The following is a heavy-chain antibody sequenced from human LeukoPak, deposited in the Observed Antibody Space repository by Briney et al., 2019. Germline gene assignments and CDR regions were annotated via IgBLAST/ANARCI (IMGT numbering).Heavy chain of an antibody. CDR1: GGSISSYY. D-gene: IGHD3-10*01. Sequence: SETLSLTCTVSGGSISSYYWSWIRQPPGKGLEWIGYIYYSGSTNYNPSLKSRVTISVDTSKNQFSLKLSSVTAADTAVYYCASNLVNSGPFDYWGQGTLVTVSS. CDR3: ASNLVNSGPFDY. V-gene: IGHV4-59*01. J-gene: IGHJ4*02. CDR2: IYYSGST.